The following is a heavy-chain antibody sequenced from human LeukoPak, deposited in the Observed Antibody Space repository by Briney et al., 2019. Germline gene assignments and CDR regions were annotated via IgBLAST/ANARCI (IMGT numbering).Heavy chain of an antibody. CDR1: GGTFSSYA. J-gene: IGHJ4*02. Sequence: SVKVSCKASGGTFSSYAISWVRQAPGQGLEWMGGIIPIFGTANYAQKFQGRVTITADESTSTAYMELSSLKASDTAMYYCARLSAPVAGIHVYYFDYWGQGTLVTVSS. V-gene: IGHV1-69*13. D-gene: IGHD6-19*01. CDR3: ARLSAPVAGIHVYYFDY. CDR2: IIPIFGTA.